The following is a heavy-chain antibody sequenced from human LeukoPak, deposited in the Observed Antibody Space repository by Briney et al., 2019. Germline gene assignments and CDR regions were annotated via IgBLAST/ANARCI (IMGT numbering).Heavy chain of an antibody. D-gene: IGHD3-3*01. J-gene: IGHJ4*02. V-gene: IGHV1-69*13. CDR2: IIPIFGTA. CDR1: GGTFSSYA. CDR3: ARGPRPTYYDFWSGYYTGEYIDY. Sequence: SVKVSCKASGGTFSSYAISWLRQAPGQGLEWMGGIIPIFGTANYAQKFQGRVTITADESTSTAYMELSSLRSEDTAVYYCARGPRPTYYDFWSGYYTGEYIDYWGQGTLVTVSS.